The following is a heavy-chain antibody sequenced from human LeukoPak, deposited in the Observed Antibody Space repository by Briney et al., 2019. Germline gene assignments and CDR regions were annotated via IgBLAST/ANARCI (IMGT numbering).Heavy chain of an antibody. V-gene: IGHV1-69*13. CDR2: IIPIFGTA. J-gene: IGHJ6*02. D-gene: IGHD3-10*01. CDR1: GGTFSSYA. Sequence: ASVKVSCKASGGTFSSYAISWVRQAPGQGLEWMGGIIPIFGTANYAQKFQGRVTITADESTSTAYMELSSLRSEDTAVYYCARDLTGVRGVIHYYYYGMDVWGQGTTVTVSS. CDR3: ARDLTGVRGVIHYYYYGMDV.